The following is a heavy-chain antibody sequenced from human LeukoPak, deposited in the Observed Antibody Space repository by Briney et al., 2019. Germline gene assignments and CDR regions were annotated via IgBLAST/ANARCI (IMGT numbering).Heavy chain of an antibody. D-gene: IGHD4-17*01. Sequence: GGSLRLSCAASGFTFSSYSMNWGRQAPGKGLEWVSSISSSSSYIYYADSVKGRFTISRDNAKNSLYLQMNSLRAEDTAVYYCARDQDGDYQMNPYYYYGMDVWGQGTTVTVSS. V-gene: IGHV3-21*01. J-gene: IGHJ6*02. CDR1: GFTFSSYS. CDR3: ARDQDGDYQMNPYYYYGMDV. CDR2: ISSSSSYI.